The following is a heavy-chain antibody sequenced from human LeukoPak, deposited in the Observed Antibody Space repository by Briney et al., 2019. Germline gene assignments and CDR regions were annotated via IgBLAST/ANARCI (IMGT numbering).Heavy chain of an antibody. J-gene: IGHJ4*02. CDR1: GYTFTSYG. D-gene: IGHD2-2*02. CDR2: ISAYNGNT. CDR3: ARGPDFGQLGTIDIVVVPAAISFICDY. V-gene: IGHV1-18*01. Sequence: ASVKVSCKASGYTFTSYGISWVRQAPRQGLEWMGWISAYNGNTNYAQKFQGRVTMTRDTSISTAYMELSRLRSDDTAVYYCARGPDFGQLGTIDIVVVPAAISFICDYWGQGTLVTVSS.